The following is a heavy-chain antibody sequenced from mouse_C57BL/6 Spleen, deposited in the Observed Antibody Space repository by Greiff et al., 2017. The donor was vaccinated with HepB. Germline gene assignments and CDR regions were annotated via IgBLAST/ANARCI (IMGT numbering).Heavy chain of an antibody. D-gene: IGHD4-1*01. CDR1: GYTFTSYT. V-gene: IGHV1-4*01. J-gene: IGHJ4*01. CDR3: ATWDDYAMDY. CDR2: INPSSGYT. Sequence: QVQLKQSGAELARPGASVKMSCKASGYTFTSYTMHWVRQRPGPGLEWIGYINPSSGYTKYNQKFKDKATLTADKSSSTAYMQLSSLTSEDSAVYYCATWDDYAMDYWGQGTSVTVSS.